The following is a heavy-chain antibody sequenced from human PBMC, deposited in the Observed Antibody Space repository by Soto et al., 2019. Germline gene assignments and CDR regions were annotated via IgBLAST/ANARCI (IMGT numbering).Heavy chain of an antibody. Sequence: GASVKVSCKASGYTFTSYYMHWVRQAPGQGLEWMGIINPSGGSTSYAQKFQGRVTMTRDTSTSTVYMELSSLRSEDTAVYYCARDSGSYYYYYGMDVWGQGTTVTVSS. J-gene: IGHJ6*02. CDR1: GYTFTSYY. V-gene: IGHV1-46*01. CDR2: INPSGGST. D-gene: IGHD1-26*01. CDR3: ARDSGSYYYYYGMDV.